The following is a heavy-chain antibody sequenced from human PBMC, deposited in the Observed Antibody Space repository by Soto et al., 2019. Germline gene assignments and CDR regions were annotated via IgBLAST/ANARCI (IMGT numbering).Heavy chain of an antibody. CDR2: ISYDGSNK. CDR3: AKDLLLQARNYYYYGMDV. Sequence: LRLSFAASGLTFSSYGMHWVRQAPGKGLEWVAVISYDGSNKYYADSVKGRFTISRDNSKNTLYLQMNSLRAEDTAVYYCAKDLLLQARNYYYYGMDVWGQGTTVTVSS. D-gene: IGHD4-4*01. CDR1: GLTFSSYG. J-gene: IGHJ6*02. V-gene: IGHV3-30*18.